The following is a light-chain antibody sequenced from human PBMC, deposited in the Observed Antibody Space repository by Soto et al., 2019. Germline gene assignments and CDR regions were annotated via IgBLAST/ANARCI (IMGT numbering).Light chain of an antibody. V-gene: IGKV1-5*03. CDR2: KTS. J-gene: IGKJ5*01. CDR3: QQYNTYST. CDR1: QSLSNW. Sequence: DIQMTQSPSTLSASVGDRVTITCRASQSLSNWLAWYQQKPGKAPKLLIYKTSTLESGVPARFSGSGSGTEFTLTISSLQPDDFATYYCQQYNTYSTFGQGTRLET.